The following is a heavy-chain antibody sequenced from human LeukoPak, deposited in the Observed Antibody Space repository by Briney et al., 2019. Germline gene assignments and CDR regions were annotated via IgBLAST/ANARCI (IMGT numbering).Heavy chain of an antibody. J-gene: IGHJ4*02. D-gene: IGHD2-21*02. CDR3: AREAYCGGDCYSGFDY. V-gene: IGHV4-59*01. CDR1: GDSISTYF. Sequence: LSEILSLTCTVSGDSISTYFWSWIRQPPGKGLQWIGFIYYSGSTNYNPSLKSRVTISVDPSKNQFSLKLSSVTAADTAVYYCAREAYCGGDCYSGFDYWGQGTLVTVSS. CDR2: IYYSGST.